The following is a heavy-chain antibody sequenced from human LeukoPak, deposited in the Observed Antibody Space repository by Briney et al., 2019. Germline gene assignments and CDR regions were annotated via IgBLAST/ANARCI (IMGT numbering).Heavy chain of an antibody. Sequence: PGGSPRLSCVAAGFTVSSNAMTWIRQTPGKGLEWVASISASGGSTYYADSVEGRYTISRDNSKNTLYLQMNSLRAEDTALYYCAKGFSSYTSSSAGADYWGQGTLVTVSS. CDR1: GFTVSSNA. J-gene: IGHJ4*02. D-gene: IGHD6-6*01. CDR3: AKGFSSYTSSSAGADY. V-gene: IGHV3-23*01. CDR2: ISASGGST.